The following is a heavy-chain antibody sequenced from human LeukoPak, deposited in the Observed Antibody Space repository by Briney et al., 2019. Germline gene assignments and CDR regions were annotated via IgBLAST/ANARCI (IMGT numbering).Heavy chain of an antibody. CDR1: GGSISTYY. CDR3: TRTYSSSSIDY. V-gene: IGHV4-59*01. D-gene: IGHD6-6*01. Sequence: SETLSLTCTVSGGSISTYYWSWIRQPPGKGLEWLGYILYTGSTNYNPSLKSRVTMSIDTSKNQFSLRLSSVTAADTAVYYCTRTYSSSSIDYWGQGALVTASS. J-gene: IGHJ4*02. CDR2: ILYTGST.